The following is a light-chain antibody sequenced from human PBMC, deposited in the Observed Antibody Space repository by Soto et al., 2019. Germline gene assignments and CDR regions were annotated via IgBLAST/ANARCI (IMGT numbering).Light chain of an antibody. CDR1: SSDVGSYNY. CDR3: SSYRRSSTYV. CDR2: EVT. J-gene: IGLJ1*01. Sequence: QSALTQPASVSGSPGQSITISCTGTSSDVGSYNYVSWHQQHPGQAPKLMIYEVTNRASGFPDRFSASKSGNTASLTISGLQAGDEAEYYCSSYRRSSTYVFGTGTKVTVL. V-gene: IGLV2-14*01.